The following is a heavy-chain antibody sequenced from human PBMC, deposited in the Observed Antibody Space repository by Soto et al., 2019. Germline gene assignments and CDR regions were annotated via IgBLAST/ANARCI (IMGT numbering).Heavy chain of an antibody. CDR2: ISGSGGST. Sequence: PGGSLRLSCAASGFTFSSYAMSWVRQAPGKGLEWVSAISGSGGSTYYADSVKGRFTISRDNSKNTLYLQMNSLRAEDTAVYYCAKGKGITMVRFVDYWGQGTLVTVSS. CDR3: AKGKGITMVRFVDY. CDR1: GFTFSSYA. V-gene: IGHV3-23*01. D-gene: IGHD3-10*01. J-gene: IGHJ4*02.